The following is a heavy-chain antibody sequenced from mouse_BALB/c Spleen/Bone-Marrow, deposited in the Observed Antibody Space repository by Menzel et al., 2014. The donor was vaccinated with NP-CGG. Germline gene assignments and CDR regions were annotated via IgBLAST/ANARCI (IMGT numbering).Heavy chain of an antibody. CDR3: ARLNYYGNLCV. J-gene: IGHJ1*01. V-gene: IGHV4-1*02. Sequence: EVQGVESGGGLVQPGGSLKLSCAASGFDFSRYWMSWVRQAPGKGLEWIGEINPDSSTINYTPSLKDKFITSRDNAKNTLYPQMSKVRSEDTALYYCARLNYYGNLCVWGAGATLTVSS. CDR1: GFDFSRYW. D-gene: IGHD1-1*01. CDR2: INPDSSTI.